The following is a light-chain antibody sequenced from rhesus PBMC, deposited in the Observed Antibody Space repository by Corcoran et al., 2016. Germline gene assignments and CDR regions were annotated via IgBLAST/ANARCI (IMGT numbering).Light chain of an antibody. Sequence: DIQLTQSPSSLSASVGDRVTITCRASQGVSSYLAWYQQKSGKVPKLLIYDASNLQSGVPSRFSGSGSWTDFTLTISGLQPGDFATYYCQQRNTYPWTFGQGTKVEI. CDR2: DAS. CDR3: QQRNTYPWT. V-gene: IGKV1-38*01. J-gene: IGKJ1*01. CDR1: QGVSSY.